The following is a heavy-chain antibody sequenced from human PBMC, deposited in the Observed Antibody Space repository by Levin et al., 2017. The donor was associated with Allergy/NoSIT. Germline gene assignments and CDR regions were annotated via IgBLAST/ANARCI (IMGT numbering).Heavy chain of an antibody. CDR1: GFIFDDYA. D-gene: IGHD3-10*01. CDR2: VSWDGGSA. J-gene: IGHJ4*02. CDR3: AKDKLSHAPSGIDY. Sequence: SCAASGFIFDDYAMHWVRQAPGKGLEWVSLVSWDGGSAYYADSVKGRFTISRDNSKNSLYLQMHTLRAEDTALYYCAKDKLSHAPSGIDYWGQGTLVTVYS. V-gene: IGHV3-43D*03.